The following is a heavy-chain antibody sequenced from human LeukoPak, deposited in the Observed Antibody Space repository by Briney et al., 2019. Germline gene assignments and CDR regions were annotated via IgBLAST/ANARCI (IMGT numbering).Heavy chain of an antibody. D-gene: IGHD6-13*01. V-gene: IGHV3-7*03. CDR1: GFTFSNSW. Sequence: PGGSLRLSCAGSGFTFSNSWMGWVRQAPGKGREGVANVQHIGGETYYVDSVKGRFTISRDNAKNSLYLQMNSLRAEDTALYYCAKDMEDSSSWYGYYYGMDVWGQGTTVTVSS. CDR3: AKDMEDSSSWYGYYYGMDV. CDR2: VQHIGGET. J-gene: IGHJ6*02.